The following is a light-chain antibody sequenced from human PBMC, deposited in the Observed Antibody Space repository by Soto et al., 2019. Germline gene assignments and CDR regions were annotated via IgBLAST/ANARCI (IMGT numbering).Light chain of an antibody. J-gene: IGKJ5*01. CDR2: AAS. V-gene: IGKV1-39*01. CDR3: QQSYSTLLT. Sequence: DIKMTQSPSTLSASVGDTVTVTYRASQSVSGWLAWYQQKPGKVPKLLIYAASGLQSGVPSRFSGSGSGTDFTLTISSLQPEDFATYYCQQSYSTLLTFGGGTRLEIK. CDR1: QSVSGW.